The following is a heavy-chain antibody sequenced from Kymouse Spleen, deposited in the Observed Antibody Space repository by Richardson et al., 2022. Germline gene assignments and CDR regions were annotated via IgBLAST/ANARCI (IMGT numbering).Heavy chain of an antibody. V-gene: IGHV3-23*04. CDR2: ISGSGGST. CDR3: AKDRYSSSWYYYYYGMDV. CDR1: GFTFSSYA. J-gene: IGHJ6*02. D-gene: IGHD6-13*01. Sequence: EVQLVESGGGLVQPGGSLRLSCAASGFTFSSYAMSWVRQAPGKGLEWVSAISGSGGSTYYADSVKGRFTISRDNSKNTLYLQMNSLRAEDTAVYYCAKDRYSSSWYYYYYGMDVWGQGTTVTVSS.